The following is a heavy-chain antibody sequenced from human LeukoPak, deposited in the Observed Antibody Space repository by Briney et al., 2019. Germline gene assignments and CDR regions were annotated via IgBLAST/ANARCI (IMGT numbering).Heavy chain of an antibody. V-gene: IGHV4-30-4*08. CDR1: GGSISSGDYY. D-gene: IGHD6-19*01. CDR3: TRDTLDIAVACKWFDP. Sequence: SETLSLTCTVSGGSISSGDYYWSWIRQPPGKGLEWIGYIYYSGSTYYNPSLKSRVTISVDTSKNQFSLKLSSVTAADTAVYYCTRDTLDIAVACKWFDPWGQGTLVTVSS. CDR2: IYYSGST. J-gene: IGHJ5*02.